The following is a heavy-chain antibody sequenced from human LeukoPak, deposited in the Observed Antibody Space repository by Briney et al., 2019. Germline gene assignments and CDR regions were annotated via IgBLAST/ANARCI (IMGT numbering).Heavy chain of an antibody. CDR1: GGSISSFY. V-gene: IGHV4-59*08. Sequence: PSETLSLTCTVSGGSISSFYWSWIRQPPGKGLERIGYIYYSGSTNYNPSLKSRVTISVDTSKNQFSLKLSSVTAADTAVYYCARGGDFDWFPVHYWGQGALVTVSP. D-gene: IGHD3-9*01. CDR2: IYYSGST. CDR3: ARGGDFDWFPVHY. J-gene: IGHJ4*02.